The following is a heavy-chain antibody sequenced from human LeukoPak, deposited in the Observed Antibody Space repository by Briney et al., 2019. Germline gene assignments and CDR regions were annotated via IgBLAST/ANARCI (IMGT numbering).Heavy chain of an antibody. Sequence: SQTLSLTCTVSGSSISSGSYYWSWLRQPAGKGLEWIGRIYTSGTTNHNPSLKSRVTISLDTSKNQFSLKLISVTAADTAVYFCARERTDTSMDYWGQGTLVTVSS. D-gene: IGHD5-18*01. CDR1: GSSISSGSYY. J-gene: IGHJ4*02. V-gene: IGHV4-61*02. CDR3: ARERTDTSMDY. CDR2: IYTSGTT.